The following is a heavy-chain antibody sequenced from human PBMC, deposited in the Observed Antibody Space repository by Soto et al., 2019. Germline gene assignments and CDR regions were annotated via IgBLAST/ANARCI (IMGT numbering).Heavy chain of an antibody. CDR3: ASIYLYGLRIASRVRHYVMDV. D-gene: IGHD6-6*01. J-gene: IGHJ6*01. CDR1: GFTFTAYY. CDR2: INLNSDTT. Sequence: GASVKVSCKASGFTFTAYYLYWMRQAPGQGLEWVGWINLNSDTTDIAPKFKGRVSLTRDTSISTAYMELSRLTSDDTAVYYCASIYLYGLRIASRVRHYVMDVCGQGTTVTVSS. V-gene: IGHV1-2*02.